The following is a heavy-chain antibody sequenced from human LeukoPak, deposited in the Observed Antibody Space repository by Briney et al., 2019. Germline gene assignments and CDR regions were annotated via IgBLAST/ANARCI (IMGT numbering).Heavy chain of an antibody. CDR3: AREGGVTHPNWFDP. V-gene: IGHV1-2*06. CDR2: INPNSGGT. Sequence: ASVKVSCKASKYTFTGYYIHWVRQAPGQGLEWMGRINPNSGGTNYVQKFQGRVTMTRDASISTAYMELSRLRYDDTAVYYCAREGGVTHPNWFDPWGQGTLVTVSS. J-gene: IGHJ5*02. D-gene: IGHD2-21*02. CDR1: KYTFTGYY.